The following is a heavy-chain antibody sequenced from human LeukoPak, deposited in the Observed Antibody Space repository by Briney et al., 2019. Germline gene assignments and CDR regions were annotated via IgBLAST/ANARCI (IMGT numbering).Heavy chain of an antibody. V-gene: IGHV1-2*02. CDR1: GYTFTGYY. Sequence: ASVKVSCKASGYTFTGYYMHWVRQAPGQGLEWMGWINPNSGGTNYAQKFQGRVTMTRDTSISTAYMELSKLRSDDTAVYYCARDILVTWRHGPPDCWGQGTLVTVSS. CDR2: INPNSGGT. J-gene: IGHJ4*02. D-gene: IGHD2-15*01. CDR3: ARDILVTWRHGPPDC.